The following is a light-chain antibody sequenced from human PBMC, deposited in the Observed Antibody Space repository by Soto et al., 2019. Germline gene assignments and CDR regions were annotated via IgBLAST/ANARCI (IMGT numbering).Light chain of an antibody. CDR2: GAS. J-gene: IGKJ1*01. CDR3: QHYCSSPPT. CDR1: QSVSSNY. V-gene: IGKV3-20*01. Sequence: EIVLTQSPGTLSLSPGERATLSCRASQSVSSNYLAWYQRKPGQAHRLLIYGASNRATGIPNRFSGSGSGTDFTLTITRLEPEDFVVYYCQHYCSSPPTFRQGTKVEI.